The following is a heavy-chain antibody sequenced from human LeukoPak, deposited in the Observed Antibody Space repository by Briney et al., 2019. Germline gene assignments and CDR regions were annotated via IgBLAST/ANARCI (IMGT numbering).Heavy chain of an antibody. CDR1: GYMFTSYA. J-gene: IGHJ4*02. Sequence: GSVKVSCKASGYMFTSYAMNGVRRAPGPGLEWMGWINTNTGNPTYAQGFTGRFVFALDTSFSTAYLQTSSLKAEDTAVNYCARKSASWYYDILTGYYDYWGQGTLVTVSS. V-gene: IGHV7-4-1*02. CDR3: ARKSASWYYDILTGYYDY. D-gene: IGHD3-9*01. CDR2: INTNTGNP.